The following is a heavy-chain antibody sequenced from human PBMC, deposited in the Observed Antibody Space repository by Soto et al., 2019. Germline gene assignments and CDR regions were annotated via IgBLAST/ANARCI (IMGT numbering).Heavy chain of an antibody. V-gene: IGHV1-46*03. Sequence: ASVKVSCKASGYTFTSYYMHWVRQAPGQGLEWMGIINPSGGSTSYAQKFQGRVTMTRDTSTSTVYMELSSLRSEDTAVYYCARDPSEVVVVAANPIFEYWGQGTLVTVSS. CDR3: ARDPSEVVVVAANPIFEY. CDR2: INPSGGST. D-gene: IGHD2-15*01. CDR1: GYTFTSYY. J-gene: IGHJ4*02.